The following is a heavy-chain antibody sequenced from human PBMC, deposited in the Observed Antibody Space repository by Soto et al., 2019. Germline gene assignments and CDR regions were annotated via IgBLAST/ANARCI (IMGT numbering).Heavy chain of an antibody. V-gene: IGHV3-23*01. J-gene: IGHJ3*02. D-gene: IGHD2-15*01. CDR1: GFTVSSHD. Sequence: EVQVLESGGGLVQPGGSLRLSCEGSGFTVSSHDMTWIRQAPGKGPEWVSTVTADGGTYYADSVKGRFAMSRDTSENTLYLQMNSLGAEDTAAYYCAPHVSCSGGSCQYDAFAIRGQGTMVTGSS. CDR2: VTADGGT. CDR3: APHVSCSGGSCQYDAFAI.